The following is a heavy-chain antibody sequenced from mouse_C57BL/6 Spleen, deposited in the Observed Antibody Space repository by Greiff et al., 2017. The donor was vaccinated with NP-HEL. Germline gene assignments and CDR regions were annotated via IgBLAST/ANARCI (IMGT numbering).Heavy chain of an antibody. J-gene: IGHJ1*03. CDR2: IHPNSGST. CDR3: ARGGYYGSSYWYFDV. Sequence: QVQLQQPGAELVKPGASVKLSCKASGYTFTSYWMHWVRQRPGHGLEWIGMIHPNSGSTNYNEKFKSKATLTVDKSSSTAYMQLSSLTSEDSAVYYCARGGYYGSSYWYFDVWGTGTTVTVSS. D-gene: IGHD1-1*01. CDR1: GYTFTSYW. V-gene: IGHV1-64*01.